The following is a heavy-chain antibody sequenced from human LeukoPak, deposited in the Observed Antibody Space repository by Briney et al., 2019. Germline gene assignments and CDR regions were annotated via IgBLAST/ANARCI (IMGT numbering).Heavy chain of an antibody. D-gene: IGHD5-12*01. CDR1: GYRFTTYW. J-gene: IGHJ4*02. CDR3: ARLPSGYDPVVFDY. Sequence: GESLKISRKGSGYRFTTYWIGWVRQMPGKGLEYVGIIYPRDSDTRYSPAFQGQVTISADTSISTAYLQWSSLKASDTAMYYCARLPSGYDPVVFDYWGQGTLVTVSS. CDR2: IYPRDSDT. V-gene: IGHV5-51*01.